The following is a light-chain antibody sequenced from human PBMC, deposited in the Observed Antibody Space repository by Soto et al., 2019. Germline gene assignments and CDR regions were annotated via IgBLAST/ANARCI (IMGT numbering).Light chain of an antibody. CDR2: EGS. J-gene: IGLJ2*01. CDR1: SSDVGSYNL. CDR3: CSYAGSSTVV. V-gene: IGLV2-23*01. Sequence: QSVLTQPVSVSGSPGQSITISCTGTSSDVGSYNLVSWYQQHPGKAPKVMIYEGSKRPSGVSNRFSGSKSGNTASLTISGLQAEDEADDYCCSYAGSSTVVFGGGTKLTVL.